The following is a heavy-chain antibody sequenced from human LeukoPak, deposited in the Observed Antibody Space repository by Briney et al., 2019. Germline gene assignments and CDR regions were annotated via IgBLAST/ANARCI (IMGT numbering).Heavy chain of an antibody. V-gene: IGHV3-21*01. D-gene: IGHD6-19*01. CDR1: GFHFSGFT. CDR3: ATISVADPDY. J-gene: IGHJ4*01. Sequence: GGSLRLSCVASGFHFSGFTRNWVRQAPGKGLEWVSLISSTDAHIYYADSVRGRFTVSRDNAKNSLYLQMNSLRPEDTGVYYCATISVADPDYWGQGTLVTVSS. CDR2: ISSTDAHI.